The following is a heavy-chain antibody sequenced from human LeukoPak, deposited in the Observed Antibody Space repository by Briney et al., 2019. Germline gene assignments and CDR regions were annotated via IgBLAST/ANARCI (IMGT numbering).Heavy chain of an antibody. CDR2: ISGSGGST. CDR3: AKDWRWPLDYGSGSYPNDAFDI. J-gene: IGHJ3*02. Sequence: TGGSLRLSCAASGFTFSSYAMSWVRQAPGKGLEWVSAISGSGGSTYYADSVKGRFTISRDNSKSTLYLQMNSLRAEDTAAYYCAKDWRWPLDYGSGSYPNDAFDIWGQGTMVTVSS. V-gene: IGHV3-23*01. CDR1: GFTFSSYA. D-gene: IGHD3-10*01.